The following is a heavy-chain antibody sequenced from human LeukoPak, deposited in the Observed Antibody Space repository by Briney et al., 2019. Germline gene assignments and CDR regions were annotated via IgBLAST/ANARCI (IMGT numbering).Heavy chain of an antibody. CDR3: AKDGGSDPDSFDI. CDR2: IYSGGST. J-gene: IGHJ3*02. D-gene: IGHD2-15*01. V-gene: IGHV3-66*01. Sequence: GGSLRLSCAASGFTVSSNYMSWVRQAPGRGLEWVSVIYSGGSTYYADSVKGRFTISRDNSKNSLYLQMNSLRAEDTAVYYCAKDGGSDPDSFDIWGQGTMVTVSS. CDR1: GFTVSSNY.